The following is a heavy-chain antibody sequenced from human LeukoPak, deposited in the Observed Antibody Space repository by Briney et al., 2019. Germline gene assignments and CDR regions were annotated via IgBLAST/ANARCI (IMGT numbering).Heavy chain of an antibody. D-gene: IGHD3-9*01. CDR1: GFTFSSYS. CDR2: ISSSSSYI. V-gene: IGHV3-21*01. CDR3: ARDRPWYYDILTGYYSFDY. J-gene: IGHJ4*02. Sequence: GGSLRLSCAASGFTFSSYSMNWVRQAPGKGLEWVSSISSSSSYIYYADSVKGRFTISRDNAKNSLYLQMNSLRAEDTAVYYCARDRPWYYDILTGYYSFDYWGQGTLVTVSS.